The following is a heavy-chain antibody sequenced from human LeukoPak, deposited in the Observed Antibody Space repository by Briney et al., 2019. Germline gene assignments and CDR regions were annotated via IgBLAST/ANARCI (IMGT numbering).Heavy chain of an antibody. J-gene: IGHJ4*02. V-gene: IGHV1-69*04. D-gene: IGHD1-26*01. CDR2: IIPILGIA. Sequence: AVKVSCKASGGTFSSYAISWVRQAPGQGLEWMGRIIPILGIAKYAQKFQGRVTITADKSTSTAYMELSSLRFEDTAVYYCARGYGGATPFDYWGQGTLVTVSS. CDR1: GGTFSSYA. CDR3: ARGYGGATPFDY.